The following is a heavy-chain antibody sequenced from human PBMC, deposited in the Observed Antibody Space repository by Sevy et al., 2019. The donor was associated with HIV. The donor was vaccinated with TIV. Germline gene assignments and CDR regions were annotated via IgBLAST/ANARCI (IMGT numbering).Heavy chain of an antibody. J-gene: IGHJ6*02. CDR1: EFTFKSYW. V-gene: IGHV3-7*03. CDR3: ARTGASGDTYPYDYGMDV. D-gene: IGHD1-26*01. CDR2: INQEGSER. Sequence: GGSLRLSCVASEFTFKSYWMTWVRQAPGKGLEWVANINQEGSERYYVDSVRGRFTISRDNAKNSMYLQMKTLRAEDTAVYYCARTGASGDTYPYDYGMDVWGQGTTVTVSS.